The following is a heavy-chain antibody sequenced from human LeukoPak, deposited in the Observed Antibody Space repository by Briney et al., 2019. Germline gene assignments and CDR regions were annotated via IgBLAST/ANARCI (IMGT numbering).Heavy chain of an antibody. J-gene: IGHJ6*03. Sequence: SETLSLTCTVSGGSISSYYWSWIRQPPGKGLEWIGYIYYSGSTNYNPSLKSRVTISVDTSKNQFSLKLSSVTAADTAVYYCARGVGELLSYYYYYYMDVWGKGTTVTISS. CDR3: ARGVGELLSYYYYYYMDV. CDR1: GGSISSYY. CDR2: IYYSGST. D-gene: IGHD3-10*01. V-gene: IGHV4-59*01.